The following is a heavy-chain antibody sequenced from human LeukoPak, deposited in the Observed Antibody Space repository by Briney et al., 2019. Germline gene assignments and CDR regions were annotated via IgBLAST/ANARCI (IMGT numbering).Heavy chain of an antibody. V-gene: IGHV3-23*01. CDR2: ISGSGGST. Sequence: PGGSLRLSCAASGFTFSSYAMSWVRQAPGKGLEWVSAISGSGGSTYYADSVKGRFTISRDNSKNTLYLQMNSLRAEDTAVYYCAKDARANIVLMVYASWFDPWGQGTLVTASS. D-gene: IGHD2-8*01. CDR3: AKDARANIVLMVYASWFDP. J-gene: IGHJ5*02. CDR1: GFTFSSYA.